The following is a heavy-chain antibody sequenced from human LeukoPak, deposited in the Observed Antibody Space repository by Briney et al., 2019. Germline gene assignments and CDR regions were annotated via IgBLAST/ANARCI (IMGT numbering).Heavy chain of an antibody. Sequence: GGSLRLSCAASGFGFSSFGMHWVRQAPDKGLDWVAYIRNDASKTYYADSVKGRFTISRDNSKNTLYLQMDSLSAEDTAVYYCARDGGSGTRSSYFDYWGQGTLVTVSS. CDR3: ARDGGSGTRSSYFDY. CDR1: GFGFSSFG. D-gene: IGHD1-14*01. CDR2: IRNDASKT. J-gene: IGHJ4*02. V-gene: IGHV3-30*02.